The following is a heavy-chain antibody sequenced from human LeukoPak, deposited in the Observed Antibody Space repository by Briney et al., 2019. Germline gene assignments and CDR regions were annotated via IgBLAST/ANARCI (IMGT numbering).Heavy chain of an antibody. CDR2: INHSGST. CDR3: ARIGDSSWAFDI. Sequence: PSETLSLTCAVYGGSFSGYYWSWIRQPPGKGLEWIGEINHSGSTNYNPSLKSRVTISVDTSKNQFSLKLSSVTAADTAVYYCARIGDSSWAFDIWGQGTMVTVSS. J-gene: IGHJ3*02. V-gene: IGHV4-34*01. CDR1: GGSFSGYY. D-gene: IGHD3-22*01.